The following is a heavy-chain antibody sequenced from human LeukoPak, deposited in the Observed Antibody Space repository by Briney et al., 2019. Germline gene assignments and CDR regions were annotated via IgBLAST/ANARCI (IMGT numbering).Heavy chain of an antibody. V-gene: IGHV4-4*07. Sequence: SETLSLTRTVSGGSISTYYWSLIRQPAGRGVEWIGRIYPSGNTNYNPSLKSRVTISLDTSKNQFSLRLTSVTAADTAVYYCARENSSSSGKNAFDVWGQGTMVTVSS. CDR1: GGSISTYY. J-gene: IGHJ3*01. CDR2: IYPSGNT. D-gene: IGHD6-6*01. CDR3: ARENSSSSGKNAFDV.